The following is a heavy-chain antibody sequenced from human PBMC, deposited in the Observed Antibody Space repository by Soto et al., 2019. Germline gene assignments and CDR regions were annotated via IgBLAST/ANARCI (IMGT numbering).Heavy chain of an antibody. CDR3: ARGYYDSSGNDAFDI. J-gene: IGHJ3*02. V-gene: IGHV4-31*03. D-gene: IGHD3-22*01. Sequence: SETLSLTCTVSGGSISSVGYYWSWIRQHPGKGLEWIGYIYYSGSTYYNPSLKSRVTISVDTSKNQFSLKLSSVTAADTAVYYCARGYYDSSGNDAFDIWGQGTMVTVSS. CDR1: GGSISSVGYY. CDR2: IYYSGST.